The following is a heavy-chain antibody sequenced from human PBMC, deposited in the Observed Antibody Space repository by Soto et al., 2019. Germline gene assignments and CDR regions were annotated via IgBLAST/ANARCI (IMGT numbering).Heavy chain of an antibody. V-gene: IGHV4-34*01. D-gene: IGHD3-10*01. J-gene: IGHJ6*03. Sequence: SETLSLTCAVYGGSFSGYYWSWIRQPPGKGLEWIGEINHSGSTNYNPSLKSRVTISVDTSKNQFSLKLSSVTAADTAVYYCARLGGTYYYGSGSAGNYYYYYYMDVWGKGTTVTVSS. CDR2: INHSGST. CDR1: GGSFSGYY. CDR3: ARLGGTYYYGSGSAGNYYYYYYMDV.